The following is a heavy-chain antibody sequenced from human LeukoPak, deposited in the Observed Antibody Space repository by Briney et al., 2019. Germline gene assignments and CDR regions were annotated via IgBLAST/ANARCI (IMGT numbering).Heavy chain of an antibody. V-gene: IGHV4-31*03. CDR1: GGSISGGGYY. D-gene: IGHD2-15*01. Sequence: SETLSLTCTVSGGSISGGGYYWSWIRQHPGKGLEWIGYIYYSGSTNYNPSLKSRVTISVDTSKNQFSLKLSSVTAADTAVYYCAAYSQVVAAPYFDYWGQGTLVTVSS. CDR3: AAYSQVVAAPYFDY. CDR2: IYYSGST. J-gene: IGHJ4*02.